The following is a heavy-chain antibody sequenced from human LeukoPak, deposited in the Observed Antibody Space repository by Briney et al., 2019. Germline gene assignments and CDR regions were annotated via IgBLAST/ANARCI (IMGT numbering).Heavy chain of an antibody. CDR1: DDSINSGDYY. CDR2: IYYSGST. V-gene: IGHV4-30-4*01. D-gene: IGHD3-16*02. Sequence: SQTLSLTCTVSDDSINSGDYYWSWIRQPPGKGLEWIGYIYYSGSTYYNPSLKSRVTISVGTSKNQFSLKLNSVTAADTAVYHCARAQPFDYDYVWGSYRLNWFDPWGQGTLVTVSS. CDR3: ARAQPFDYDYVWGSYRLNWFDP. J-gene: IGHJ5*02.